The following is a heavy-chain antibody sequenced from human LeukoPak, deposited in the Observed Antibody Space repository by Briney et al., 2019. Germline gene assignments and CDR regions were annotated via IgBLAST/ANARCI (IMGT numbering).Heavy chain of an antibody. CDR3: ARRSGAVATILEDRYYYYGMDV. J-gene: IGHJ6*02. V-gene: IGHV1-69*04. CDR2: IIPILGIA. Sequence: ASVKVSCKASGGTFSSYAISWVRQAPGQGLEWMGRIIPILGIANYAQKFQGRVTITADKSTSTAYMELSSLRSEDTAVYYCARRSGAVATILEDRYYYYGMDVWGQGTTVTVSS. D-gene: IGHD5-12*01. CDR1: GGTFSSYA.